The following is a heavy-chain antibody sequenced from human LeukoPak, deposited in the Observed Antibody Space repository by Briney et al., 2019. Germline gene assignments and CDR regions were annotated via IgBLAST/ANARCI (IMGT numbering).Heavy chain of an antibody. CDR3: AKGRYYYGSSGYTY. V-gene: IGHV3-23*01. J-gene: IGHJ4*02. CDR1: GFTFSNYA. CDR2: ISGSGNST. Sequence: GGSLRLSCIASGFTFSNYAMTWVRQTPGKGLEWVSGISGSGNSTYYADSVKGRFTISRDNSKNTLYLQMNSLRAEDTAVYYCAKGRYYYGSSGYTYWGRGTLVTVSS. D-gene: IGHD3-22*01.